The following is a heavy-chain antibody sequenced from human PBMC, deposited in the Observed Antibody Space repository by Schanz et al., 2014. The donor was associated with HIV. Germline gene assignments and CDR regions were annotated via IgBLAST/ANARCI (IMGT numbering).Heavy chain of an antibody. V-gene: IGHV3-33*08. J-gene: IGHJ6*02. CDR3: ARDDCSGGSCYSNYYYGMDV. CDR1: GFSFTTYA. CDR2: IWYGGSNK. D-gene: IGHD2-15*01. Sequence: QVQLVESGGIVVQPGKSLTLSCAASGFSFTTYAMHWVRQAPGKGLEWVAVIWYGGSNKYYADSVKGRFTISRDNSKNTLYLQMNSLRAEDTAVYYCARDDCSGGSCYSNYYYGMDVWGQGTTVTVSS.